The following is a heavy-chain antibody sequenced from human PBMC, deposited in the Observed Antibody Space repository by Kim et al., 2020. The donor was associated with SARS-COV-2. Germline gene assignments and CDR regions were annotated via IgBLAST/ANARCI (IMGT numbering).Heavy chain of an antibody. CDR3: ARDSVLRYFDWQSPYYYGMDV. CDR1: GGSISSYY. J-gene: IGHJ6*02. Sequence: SETLSLTCTVSGGSISSYYWSWIRQPPGKGLEWIGYIYYSGSTNYNPSLKSRVTISVDTSKNQFSLKLSSVTAADTAVYYCARDSVLRYFDWQSPYYYGMDVWGQGTTVTVSS. D-gene: IGHD3-9*01. CDR2: IYYSGST. V-gene: IGHV4-59*01.